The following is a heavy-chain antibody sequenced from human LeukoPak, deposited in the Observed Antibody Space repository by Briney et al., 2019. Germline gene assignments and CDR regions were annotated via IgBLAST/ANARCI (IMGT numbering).Heavy chain of an antibody. CDR2: INHSGST. J-gene: IGHJ4*02. Sequence: SETLSLTCAVYGGSFSGYYWSWIRQPPGKGLEWIGEINHSGSTNYNPSLKSRVTISVDTSKNQFSLKLSSVTAAGTAVYYCARNFDFWSGLDYWGQGTLVTVSS. D-gene: IGHD3-3*01. CDR3: ARNFDFWSGLDY. V-gene: IGHV4-34*01. CDR1: GGSFSGYY.